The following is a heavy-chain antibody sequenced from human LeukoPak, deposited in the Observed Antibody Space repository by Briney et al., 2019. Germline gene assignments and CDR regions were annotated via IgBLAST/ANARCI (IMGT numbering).Heavy chain of an antibody. CDR2: INPNSGGT. J-gene: IGHJ4*02. V-gene: IGHV1-2*02. D-gene: IGHD6-19*01. Sequence: ASVKVSCKASGYTFTGYYMHWVRQAPGQGLEWMGWINPNSGGTNYAQKFQGRVTMTRDTSISTAYMELSRLRSDDTAMYYCARDSSSGWYHGFDYWGQGTLVTVSS. CDR1: GYTFTGYY. CDR3: ARDSSSGWYHGFDY.